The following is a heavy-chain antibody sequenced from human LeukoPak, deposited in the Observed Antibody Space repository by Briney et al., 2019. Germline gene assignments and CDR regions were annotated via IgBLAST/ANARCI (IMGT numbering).Heavy chain of an antibody. J-gene: IGHJ4*02. Sequence: SGPTLVNPTQTLTLTCTFSGFSLSTSGVGVGWIRQPPGKALDWVALIYWDDDKRYSPSLKSRLTITKDTSKNQVVLTMTNMDPVDTATYYCAHNFHDYVWGSYRPDYFDYWGQGTLVTVSS. CDR3: AHNFHDYVWGSYRPDYFDY. V-gene: IGHV2-5*02. D-gene: IGHD3-16*02. CDR1: GFSLSTSGVG. CDR2: IYWDDDK.